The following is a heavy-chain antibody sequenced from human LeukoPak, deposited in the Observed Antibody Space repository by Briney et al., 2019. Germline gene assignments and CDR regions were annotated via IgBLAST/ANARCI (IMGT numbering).Heavy chain of an antibody. V-gene: IGHV3-23*01. J-gene: IGHJ3*02. D-gene: IGHD3-3*01. CDR3: ARPLNYDFWSGYYFDAFDI. Sequence: GGSLRLSCAASGFAFYNYGMIWVRQAPGKGLEWVSDITSSGAGTSYADSVKGRFTISRDNSKSTLYLQMNSLRVEDTAVYYCARPLNYDFWSGYYFDAFDIWGQGTMVTVSS. CDR1: GFAFYNYG. CDR2: ITSSGAGT.